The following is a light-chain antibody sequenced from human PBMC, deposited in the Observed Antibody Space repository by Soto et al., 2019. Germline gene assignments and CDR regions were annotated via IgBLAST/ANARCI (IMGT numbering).Light chain of an antibody. CDR1: QDISNY. CDR2: DAS. CDR3: QQYDNLYT. J-gene: IGKJ2*01. Sequence: IQMTQSPSSLSASVGDRVTITCQASQDISNYLNWYQQKPGKAPKLLICDASNLETGVPSRFSGSGSGTDFTFTISSLQPEDIATYYCQQYDNLYTFGQGTKVDIK. V-gene: IGKV1-33*01.